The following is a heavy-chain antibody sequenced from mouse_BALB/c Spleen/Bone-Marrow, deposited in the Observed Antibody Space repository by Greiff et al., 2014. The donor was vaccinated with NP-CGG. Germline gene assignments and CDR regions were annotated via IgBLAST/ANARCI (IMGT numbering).Heavy chain of an antibody. CDR3: NAGGEYDFDYLDY. D-gene: IGHD2-12*01. Sequence: VQLQQSGAELVRSGASVKLSCTASGFTIKDYYMHWVKQRPEQGLEWIGWIDPENGDTEYAPKFQGKATMTVDTSSNTAYLQRSSLTSEDTAVYYCNAGGEYDFDYLDYWGQGTSLTVSS. V-gene: IGHV14-4*02. J-gene: IGHJ2*02. CDR1: GFTIKDYY. CDR2: IDPENGDT.